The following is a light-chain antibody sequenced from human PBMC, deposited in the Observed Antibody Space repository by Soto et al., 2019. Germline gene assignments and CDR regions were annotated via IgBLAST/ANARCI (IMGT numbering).Light chain of an antibody. Sequence: DIQMTQSPSSLSASVGDRVTITCRASQSISNSVNWYQQKPGKAPKLLISAASRLQSGVPSRFIGSGSGTDFTPTIPSLQPEDFASYYCQQGYSTPADTFGQGTKLEIK. CDR1: QSISNS. CDR3: QQGYSTPADT. J-gene: IGKJ2*01. CDR2: AAS. V-gene: IGKV1-39*01.